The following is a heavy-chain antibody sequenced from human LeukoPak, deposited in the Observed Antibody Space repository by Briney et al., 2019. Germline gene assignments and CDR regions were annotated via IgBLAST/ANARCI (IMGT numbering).Heavy chain of an antibody. CDR1: GVPFSSYG. D-gene: IGHD6-13*01. CDR2: IWYDGSNK. V-gene: IGHV3-33*01. J-gene: IGHJ4*02. Sequence: GRSLRLSRAASGVPFSSYGMHWVRQAPGKGLEWVAVIWYDGSNKYYADSVKGRFTISRDNSKNTLYLQMNILRAEDTAVYYCARNAVYSSSWQYYWGQGTLVTVSS. CDR3: ARNAVYSSSWQYY.